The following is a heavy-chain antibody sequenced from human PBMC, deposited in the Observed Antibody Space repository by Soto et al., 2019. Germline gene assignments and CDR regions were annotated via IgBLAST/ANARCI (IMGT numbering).Heavy chain of an antibody. CDR3: ARVGLVPHYYYYYGMDV. Sequence: QVQLVQSGAEVKKPGASVKVSGKASGYTFTSYDINWVRQATGQGLEWMGWMNPNSGNTGYAQKFQGRVTMTRNTSISTAYMELSSLRSEDTAVYYCARVGLVPHYYYYYGMDVWGQGTTVTVSS. V-gene: IGHV1-8*01. D-gene: IGHD2-2*01. CDR1: GYTFTSYD. J-gene: IGHJ6*02. CDR2: MNPNSGNT.